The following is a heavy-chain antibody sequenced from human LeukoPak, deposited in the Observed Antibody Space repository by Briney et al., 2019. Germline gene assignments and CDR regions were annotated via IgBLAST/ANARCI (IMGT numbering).Heavy chain of an antibody. CDR2: IYTSGST. D-gene: IGHD6-13*01. V-gene: IGHV4-4*07. CDR3: AREGIAAAEGTFDI. CDR1: GGSTSGDY. Sequence: SETLSLTCIVSGGSTSGDYWSWIRQPAGKGLEWIGRIYTSGSTNSNPSLKSRVTMSLDTSKNQFSLKLNSVTAADTAVYYCAREGIAAAEGTFDIWGRGTMVTVSS. J-gene: IGHJ3*02.